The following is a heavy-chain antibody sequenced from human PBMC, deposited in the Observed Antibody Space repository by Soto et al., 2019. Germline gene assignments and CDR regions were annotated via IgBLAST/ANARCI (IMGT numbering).Heavy chain of an antibody. J-gene: IGHJ4*02. D-gene: IGHD6-13*01. Sequence: TSETLSLTCTVSGGSISSGDYSWSWIRQPPGKGLEWIGYIYSSGRTYYIPSLRSRLDIPLDTPKSQFSLKLTSVTAADTAVYFCARARRYSSSWFYLDSWGQGTLVTVSS. CDR1: GGSISSGDYS. CDR3: ARARRYSSSWFYLDS. V-gene: IGHV4-30-4*01. CDR2: IYSSGRT.